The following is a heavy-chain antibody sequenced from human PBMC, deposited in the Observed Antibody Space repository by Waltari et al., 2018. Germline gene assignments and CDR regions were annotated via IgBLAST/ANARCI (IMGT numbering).Heavy chain of an antibody. J-gene: IGHJ3*02. D-gene: IGHD2-2*01. V-gene: IGHV3-30*02. CDR2: IRYDGSNK. CDR3: VSPNFSSTSCYAFDI. CDR1: GFTFRSNG. Sequence: QVKLVASGGGVVQPGGSLRISCAASGFTFRSNGMHWVGQAHGKGLAWVAFIRYDGSNKYYADSVKGRFTISRDNSKNTLYLQMNSLRAEDTAVYYCVSPNFSSTSCYAFDIWGQGTMVTVSS.